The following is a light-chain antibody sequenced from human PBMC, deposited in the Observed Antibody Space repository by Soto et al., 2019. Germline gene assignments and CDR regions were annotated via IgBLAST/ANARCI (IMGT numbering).Light chain of an antibody. Sequence: DIPMTQSPSSVSVSVGDRVIITCRASQGISRWVAWYQQEPGKAPKLLIHGASNLQSGVPSRFSGSGSGTDFTLTINSLQPEDVATYYCQQANSFPLTFGGGTKVEIK. CDR1: QGISRW. V-gene: IGKV1D-12*01. CDR2: GAS. J-gene: IGKJ4*01. CDR3: QQANSFPLT.